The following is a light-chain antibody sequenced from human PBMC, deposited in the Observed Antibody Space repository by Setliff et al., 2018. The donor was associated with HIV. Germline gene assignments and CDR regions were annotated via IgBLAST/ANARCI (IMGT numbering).Light chain of an antibody. CDR2: YDD. Sequence: SYELTQPPSVSVAPGKTARITCGGNNIGSKGVHWYQQKPGQAPVLVMYYDDDRPSGIPERFSGTNSGNTATLTISRVEARDEADYYCQVWESSSSSYVFGTGTKVTVL. CDR3: QVWESSSSSYV. CDR1: NIGSKG. J-gene: IGLJ1*01. V-gene: IGLV3-21*01.